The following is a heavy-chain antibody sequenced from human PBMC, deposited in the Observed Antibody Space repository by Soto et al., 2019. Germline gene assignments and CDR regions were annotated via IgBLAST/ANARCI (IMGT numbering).Heavy chain of an antibody. D-gene: IGHD5-12*01. CDR2: IYHSGIT. Sequence: QLQLQESGSGLVKPSQTLSLTCAVSGGSISSGGYSWSWIGQPPGKGLEWIGYIYHSGITYYNTSLKSRVTISVDRSKNQFSLKLSSVTAADTAVYYCAAGGGLPRYYWGQGTLVTVSS. CDR1: GGSISSGGYS. J-gene: IGHJ4*02. V-gene: IGHV4-30-2*01. CDR3: AAGGGLPRYY.